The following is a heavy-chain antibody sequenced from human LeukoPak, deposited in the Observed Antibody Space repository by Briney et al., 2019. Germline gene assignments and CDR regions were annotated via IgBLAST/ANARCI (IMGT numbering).Heavy chain of an antibody. D-gene: IGHD5-18*01. CDR3: ARALDTAMVKSFDY. CDR1: GFTFSSYA. V-gene: IGHV3-23*01. Sequence: GGSLRLSCAASGFTFSSYAMSWVRQAPGKGLEWVSAISGSGGSTYYADSVKGRFTISRDSSKNTLFLQMNSLRTEDTAVYYCARALDTAMVKSFDYWGQGTLVTVSS. J-gene: IGHJ4*02. CDR2: ISGSGGST.